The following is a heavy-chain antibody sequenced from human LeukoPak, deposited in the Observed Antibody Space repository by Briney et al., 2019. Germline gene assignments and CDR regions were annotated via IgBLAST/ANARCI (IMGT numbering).Heavy chain of an antibody. J-gene: IGHJ4*02. CDR3: ARDRGYDILTGHTTHFDY. CDR2: ISAYNGNT. Sequence: GASVKVSCKASGYTFTSYGISWVRQAPGQGLEWMGWISAYNGNTNYAQKLQGRVTMTTDTSTSTAYMELRSLRSDDTAVYYCARDRGYDILTGHTTHFDYWGQGTLVTVSS. CDR1: GYTFTSYG. D-gene: IGHD3-9*01. V-gene: IGHV1-18*01.